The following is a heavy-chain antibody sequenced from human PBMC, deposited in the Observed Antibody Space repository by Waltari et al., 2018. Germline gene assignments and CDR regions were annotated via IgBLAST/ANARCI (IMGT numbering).Heavy chain of an antibody. D-gene: IGHD4-4*01. CDR3: ARVSDYSNYLDY. J-gene: IGHJ4*02. V-gene: IGHV3-48*03. Sequence: EVQLVESGGGLVQPGGSLRLSCAASGFTFSSYEMNWVRQAPGKGLEWGSYISSSGSTIYYADSVKGRFTISRDNAKNSLYLQMNSLRAEDTAVYYCARVSDYSNYLDYWGQGTLVTVSS. CDR2: ISSSGSTI. CDR1: GFTFSSYE.